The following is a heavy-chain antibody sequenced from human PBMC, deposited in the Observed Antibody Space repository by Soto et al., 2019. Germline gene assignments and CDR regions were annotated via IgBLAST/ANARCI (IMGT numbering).Heavy chain of an antibody. V-gene: IGHV3-53*01. CDR2: IYSGGST. CDR3: AHSSSWSQYYFDY. CDR1: GFTVSSNY. D-gene: IGHD6-13*01. Sequence: LRLSCAASGFTVSSNYMSWVRQAPGKGLEWVSVIYSGGSTYYADSVKGRFTISRDNSKNTLYLQMNSLRAEDTAVYYCAHSSSWSQYYFDYWGQGTLVTVSS. J-gene: IGHJ4*02.